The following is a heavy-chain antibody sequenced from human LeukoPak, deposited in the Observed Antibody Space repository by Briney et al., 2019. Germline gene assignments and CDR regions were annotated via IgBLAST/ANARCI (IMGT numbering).Heavy chain of an antibody. CDR1: GFTFSSYG. D-gene: IGHD3-22*01. CDR2: ISGSGGST. Sequence: GGSLRLSCAASGFTFSSYGMSWVRQAPGKGLEWVSAISGSGGSTYYAGSVKGRFTISRDNSKNTLYLQMNSLRAEDTAVYYCAKVGIYYYDSSGYPHYYYMDVWGKGTTVTISS. V-gene: IGHV3-23*01. CDR3: AKVGIYYYDSSGYPHYYYMDV. J-gene: IGHJ6*03.